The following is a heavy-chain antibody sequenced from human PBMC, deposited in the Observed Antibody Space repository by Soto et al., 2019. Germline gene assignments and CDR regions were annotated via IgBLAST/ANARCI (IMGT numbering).Heavy chain of an antibody. CDR3: ARHALTTSIDQLQPVDY. V-gene: IGHV4-39*01. CDR2: IYYSGST. D-gene: IGHD2-2*01. J-gene: IGHJ4*02. Sequence: SETLSLTCSVSGASISTMVSYWGWIRQPPGKGLEWIGSIYYSGSTSYNPSLKTRVTISEDTSKNQLSLRLNSVTAADTAVYYCARHALTTSIDQLQPVDYWGLVTLVTVSS. CDR1: GASISTMVSY.